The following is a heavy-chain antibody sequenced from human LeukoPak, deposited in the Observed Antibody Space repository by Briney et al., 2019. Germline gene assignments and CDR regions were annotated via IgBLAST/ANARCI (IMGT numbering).Heavy chain of an antibody. D-gene: IGHD3-9*01. CDR2: IRYDGSNK. Sequence: GGSLRLSCAASGFTFSSYGMHWVRQAPGKGLEWVAFIRYDGSNKYYADSVKGRFTISRDNAKNFLYLQMNSLRAEDTAVYYCARTYYDILTGYNPYFDYWGQGILVTVSS. CDR1: GFTFSSYG. CDR3: ARTYYDILTGYNPYFDY. V-gene: IGHV3-30*02. J-gene: IGHJ4*02.